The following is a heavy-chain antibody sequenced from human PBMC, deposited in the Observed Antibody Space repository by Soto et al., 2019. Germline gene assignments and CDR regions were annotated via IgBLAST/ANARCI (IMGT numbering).Heavy chain of an antibody. CDR3: ATFRPSPFWGGYCSRGCYYCFGV. J-gene: IGHJ6*03. V-gene: IGHV3-23*01. CDR2: ISGSGGST. CDR1: PFTFSSYA. D-gene: IGHD3-3*01. Sequence: GRSLRLSCAASPFTFSSYAMSWARQAPGKGLEWVSAISGSGGSTYYADSVKGRFTISRDNSKNTLYLQMNSLRAEDTAVYYRATFRPSPFWGGYCSRGCYYCFGVWGQGTRVTVSS.